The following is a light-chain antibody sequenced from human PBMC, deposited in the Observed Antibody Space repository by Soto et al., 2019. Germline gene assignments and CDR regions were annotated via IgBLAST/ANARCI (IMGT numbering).Light chain of an antibody. V-gene: IGKV1-39*01. CDR3: QQSDRTPLT. Sequence: DIQMTQSPSSLSASVGDRVTIACRASQSIGGYLNWYQQKAGKAPKLLISAASSLQSGVPSRFSGRGSGTDFALTISSLQPEDFVTYFCQQSDRTPLTFGGGTKVEIK. CDR1: QSIGGY. J-gene: IGKJ4*01. CDR2: AAS.